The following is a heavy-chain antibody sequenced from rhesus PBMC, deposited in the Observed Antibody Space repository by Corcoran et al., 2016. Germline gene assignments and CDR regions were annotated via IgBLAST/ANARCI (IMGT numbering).Heavy chain of an antibody. Sequence: QVQLQESGPGLVKPSETLSLTCAVSGGSISDSYYWHWLRHPPGTGLEWIGNMNGYTASTYYNPALKIRVSVSKDTSKNQFFLKLNSVTAADTAVYYCARGGIGTPSFDYWGQGVLVTVSS. CDR3: ARGGIGTPSFDY. V-gene: IGHV4S9*01. CDR1: GGSISDSYY. CDR2: MNGYTAST. J-gene: IGHJ4*01. D-gene: IGHD1-32*01.